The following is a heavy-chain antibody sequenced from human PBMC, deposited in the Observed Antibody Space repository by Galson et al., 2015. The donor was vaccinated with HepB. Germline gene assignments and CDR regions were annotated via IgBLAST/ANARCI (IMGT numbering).Heavy chain of an antibody. CDR2: IWYDGSNK. Sequence: SLRLSCAASGFTFSNYGMHWVRQAPGKGLEWVAVIWYDGSNKYYADSVKGRFTISRDNSKNTLYLQMNSLRAEDTAVYYCARGRKAAATPPGGFDPWGQGTLVTVSS. J-gene: IGHJ5*02. CDR1: GFTFSNYG. V-gene: IGHV3-33*01. D-gene: IGHD6-13*01. CDR3: ARGRKAAATPPGGFDP.